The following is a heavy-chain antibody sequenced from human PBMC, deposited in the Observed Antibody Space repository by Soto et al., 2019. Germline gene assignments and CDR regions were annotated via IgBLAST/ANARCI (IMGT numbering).Heavy chain of an antibody. CDR1: GYNFTSYW. J-gene: IGHJ4*02. Sequence: PGESLKISCKGSGYNFTSYWIGWVRQMPGKGLEWMGIIYPGNSDTRYSPSFQGRVTISADKPISTAYLQWSSLKASDTAMYYCERHCCGGRPYWGQGTLVTVSS. CDR3: ERHCCGGRPY. D-gene: IGHD2-15*01. V-gene: IGHV5-51*01. CDR2: IYPGNSDT.